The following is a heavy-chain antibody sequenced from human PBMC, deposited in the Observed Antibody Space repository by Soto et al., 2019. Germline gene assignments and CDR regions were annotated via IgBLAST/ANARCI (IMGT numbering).Heavy chain of an antibody. D-gene: IGHD3-10*01. CDR3: ARGYYGSASYLAYYYGMDV. CDR1: GYTFTGYY. J-gene: IGHJ6*02. Sequence: GASVKVSCKASGYTFTGYYMHWVRQAPGQGLEWMGWINPNSGGTNYAQKFQGWVTMTRGTSISTAYMELSRLRSDDTAVYYCARGYYGSASYLAYYYGMDVWGQGTTVTVSS. CDR2: INPNSGGT. V-gene: IGHV1-2*04.